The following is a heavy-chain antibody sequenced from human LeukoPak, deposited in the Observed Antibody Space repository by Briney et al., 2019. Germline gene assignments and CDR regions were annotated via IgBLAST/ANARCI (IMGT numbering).Heavy chain of an antibody. D-gene: IGHD6-19*01. V-gene: IGHV4-39*07. CDR3: ARLAVAGLNYFDY. CDR2: IYYSGST. J-gene: IGHJ4*02. Sequence: SETLSLTCTVSGGSISSSSYYWGWIRQPPGKGLEWIGSIYYSGSTYYNPSLKSRVTISVDTSKNQFSLKLSSVTAADTAVYYCARLAVAGLNYFDYWDQGTLVTVSS. CDR1: GGSISSSSYY.